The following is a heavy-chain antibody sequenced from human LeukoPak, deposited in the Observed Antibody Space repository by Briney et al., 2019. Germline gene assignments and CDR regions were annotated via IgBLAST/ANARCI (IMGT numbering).Heavy chain of an antibody. CDR3: AGVGGSSGIVGATRNWFDP. CDR2: IIPIFGTA. Sequence: SVKVSCKASGGTFSSYAISWVRQAPGQGLEWMGGIIPIFGTANYAQKFQGRVAITTDESTSTAYMELSSRRSEDTAVYYCAGVGGSSGIVGATRNWFDPWGQGTLVTVSS. CDR1: GGTFSSYA. D-gene: IGHD1-26*01. V-gene: IGHV1-69*05. J-gene: IGHJ5*02.